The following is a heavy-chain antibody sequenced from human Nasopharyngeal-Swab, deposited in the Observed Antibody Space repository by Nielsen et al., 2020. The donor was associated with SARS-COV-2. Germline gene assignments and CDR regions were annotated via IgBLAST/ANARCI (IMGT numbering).Heavy chain of an antibody. CDR1: GFTFSSYA. CDR2: ISYDGSNK. J-gene: IGHJ4*02. CDR3: ARGTTVTYCDY. Sequence: GGSLRLSCAASGFTFSSYAMHWVRQAPGKGLEWVAVISYDGSNKYYADSVKGRLTISRDNSKNTLYLQMNSLRAEDTAVYYCARGTTVTYCDYWGQGTLVTVSS. V-gene: IGHV3-30*04. D-gene: IGHD4-17*01.